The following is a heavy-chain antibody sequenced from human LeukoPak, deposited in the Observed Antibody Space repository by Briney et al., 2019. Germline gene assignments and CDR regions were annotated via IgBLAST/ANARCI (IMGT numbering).Heavy chain of an antibody. CDR1: GFTFSSYA. V-gene: IGHV3-30*04. J-gene: IGHJ4*02. D-gene: IGHD6-19*01. CDR3: ASIPVAGVDY. CDR2: ISYDGSNK. Sequence: GGSLRLSCAASGFTFSSYAMSWVRQAPGKGLEWVAVISYDGSNKYYADSVKGRFTISRDNSKNTLYLQMNSLRAEDTAVYYCASIPVAGVDYWGQGTLVTVSS.